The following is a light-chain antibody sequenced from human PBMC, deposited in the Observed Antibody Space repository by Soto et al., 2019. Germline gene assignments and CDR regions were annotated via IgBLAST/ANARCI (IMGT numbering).Light chain of an antibody. CDR1: SSDVGGYNY. J-gene: IGLJ3*02. CDR2: DVS. CDR3: SSYTSSRTRV. Sequence: QSVLTQPASVSGSPGQSITISCTGTSSDVGGYNYVSWYQQHPGKAPKLMISDVSNRPSGVSNRFSGSKSGNTASLTISGLQAEDEAYYYCSSYTSSRTRVFGGGTKLTVL. V-gene: IGLV2-14*01.